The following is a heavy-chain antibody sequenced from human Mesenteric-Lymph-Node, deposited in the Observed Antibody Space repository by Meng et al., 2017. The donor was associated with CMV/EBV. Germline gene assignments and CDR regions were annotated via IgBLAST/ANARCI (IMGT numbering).Heavy chain of an antibody. CDR2: INTNTGNP. CDR3: AREFREKGWFGELFREAGFDP. V-gene: IGHV7-4-1*02. CDR1: YV. J-gene: IGHJ5*02. Sequence: YVVNWVRQAPGQGLEWMGWINTNTGNPTYAQSFTGRFGFSLDTSVSTAYLQISSLKAEDTAVYYCAREFREKGWFGELFREAGFDPWGQGTLVTVSS. D-gene: IGHD3-10*01.